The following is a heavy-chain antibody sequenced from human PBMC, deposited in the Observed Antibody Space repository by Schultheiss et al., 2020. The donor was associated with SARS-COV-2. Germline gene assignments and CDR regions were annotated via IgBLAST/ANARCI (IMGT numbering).Heavy chain of an antibody. J-gene: IGHJ6*02. Sequence: SETLSLTCAVYGGSFSDDYWSWIRQPPGKGLEWIGEINHSGSTNYNPSLKSRVTISVDTSKNQFSLKLSSVTAADTAVYYCARGRKKLVGYYYYGMDVWGQGTTVTVSS. D-gene: IGHD6-13*01. CDR2: INHSGST. CDR1: GGSFSDDY. CDR3: ARGRKKLVGYYYYGMDV. V-gene: IGHV4-34*01.